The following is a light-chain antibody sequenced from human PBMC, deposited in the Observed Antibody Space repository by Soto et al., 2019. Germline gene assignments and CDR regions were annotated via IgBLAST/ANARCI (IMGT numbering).Light chain of an antibody. J-gene: IGKJ4*01. CDR1: QSVSSSY. Sequence: EIVLTQSPGTLSLSPGERATLSCRASQSVSSSYLAWYPQKPGQAPRLLIHGVSSRATGIPDRFSGSGSGPDFTLTISRLEPEDFAVYYCQLYGNSPPLTFGGGTKVEIK. CDR3: QLYGNSPPLT. V-gene: IGKV3-20*01. CDR2: GVS.